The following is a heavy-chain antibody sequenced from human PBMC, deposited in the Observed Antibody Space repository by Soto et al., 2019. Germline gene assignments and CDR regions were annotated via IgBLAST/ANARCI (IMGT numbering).Heavy chain of an antibody. CDR3: AHLFLTGYYSTHSFDY. Sequence: QITLKESGPTLVIPSQTLTLTCTFSGFSLSTRGVGVGWIRQPPGKALEWLALIYWDDDKRYSPSLKSRLTIPKDTSRNQVVLTMTNVDPVDTATYYCAHLFLTGYYSTHSFDYWGQGTLVTVSS. J-gene: IGHJ4*02. V-gene: IGHV2-5*02. CDR1: GFSLSTRGVG. CDR2: IYWDDDK. D-gene: IGHD3-9*01.